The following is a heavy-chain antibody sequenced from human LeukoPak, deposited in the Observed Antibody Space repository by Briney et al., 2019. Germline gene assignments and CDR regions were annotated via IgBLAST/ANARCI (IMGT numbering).Heavy chain of an antibody. J-gene: IGHJ3*02. CDR1: GYTFTSYD. CDR2: MNPNSGDT. CDR3: ARGRSDYDAFDI. V-gene: IGHV1-8*01. D-gene: IGHD4-17*01. Sequence: ASVKVSCKASGYTFTSYDINWVRQATGQGLEWMGWMNPNSGDTGYAQKFQGRVTMTRNTSISTAYMELSSLRSEDTAVYYCARGRSDYDAFDIWGQGTMVTVSS.